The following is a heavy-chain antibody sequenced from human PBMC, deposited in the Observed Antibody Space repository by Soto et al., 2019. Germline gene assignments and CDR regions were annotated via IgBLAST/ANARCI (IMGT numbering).Heavy chain of an antibody. V-gene: IGHV3-33*01. D-gene: IGHD2-15*01. CDR3: ARDAGYFSGGSCYPIYSFDY. Sequence: QVQLVESGGGVVQPGRSLRLSCAASGFTFRSYGMHWVRQAPGKGLEWVAVIWSDGSNKYYADSVKGRFTISRDNSKNTLYLQMNSLRAEDTAVSYCARDAGYFSGGSCYPIYSFDYWVQGTLVTVS. CDR2: IWSDGSNK. CDR1: GFTFRSYG. J-gene: IGHJ4*02.